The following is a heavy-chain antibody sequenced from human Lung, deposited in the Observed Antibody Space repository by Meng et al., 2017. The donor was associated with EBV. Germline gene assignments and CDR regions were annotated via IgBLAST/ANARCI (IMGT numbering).Heavy chain of an antibody. J-gene: IGHJ5*02. D-gene: IGHD6-13*01. CDR1: GGSISSINW. V-gene: IGHV4-4*02. CDR3: ARVAAAGNEWFDP. CDR2: IYHSGST. Sequence: QVELQESGPGLVKPSETLSLTCAVSGGSISSINWWTWVRQPPGKGLEWIGEIYHSGSTNYNPSLKSRVTISVDKSKNQFSLKLSSVTAADTAVYYCARVAAAGNEWFDPWGQGTLVTVSS.